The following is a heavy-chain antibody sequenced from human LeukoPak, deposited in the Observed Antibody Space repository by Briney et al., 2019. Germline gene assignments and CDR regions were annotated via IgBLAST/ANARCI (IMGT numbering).Heavy chain of an antibody. CDR1: GFTLSNYA. D-gene: IGHD5-24*01. V-gene: IGHV3-23*01. Sequence: PGGSPRLSCAASGFTLSNYAMNWVRQAPGKGLEWVSGISYIDVETYYADSVKGRFTISSDNSMNTLYLQMNSLTVEDTAVYYCAKRTRDGFNTPIDFWGQGTLVTVS. CDR3: AKRTRDGFNTPIDF. CDR2: ISYIDVET. J-gene: IGHJ4*02.